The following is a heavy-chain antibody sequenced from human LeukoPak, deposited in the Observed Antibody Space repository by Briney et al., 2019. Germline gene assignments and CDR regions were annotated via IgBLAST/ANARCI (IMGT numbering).Heavy chain of an antibody. CDR1: GGSISSYY. Sequence: SETLSLTCTVSGGSISSYYWSWIRQPAGKGLEWIGRIYTSGSTNYNPSLQSRVTISIDTSKNQVSLKMSSVTAADTAVYYCAKSGGYGLIDYWGQGTLVTVSS. J-gene: IGHJ4*01. CDR3: AKSGGYGLIDY. V-gene: IGHV4-4*07. CDR2: IYTSGST. D-gene: IGHD6-25*01.